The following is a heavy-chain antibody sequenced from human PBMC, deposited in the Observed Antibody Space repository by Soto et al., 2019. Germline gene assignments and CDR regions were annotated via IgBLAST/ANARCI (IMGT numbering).Heavy chain of an antibody. J-gene: IGHJ4*02. Sequence: SETLSLTCTVSGGSMSPYYWSWIRQAPGVGLEWIAYVYYSGYTHYNPSLKSRVTISVDTSKNQFSLKLTSVTAADTAVYYCAGGLAPVGLDYWGRGALVTVPS. D-gene: IGHD1-26*01. CDR3: AGGLAPVGLDY. V-gene: IGHV4-59*03. CDR2: VYYSGYT. CDR1: GGSMSPYY.